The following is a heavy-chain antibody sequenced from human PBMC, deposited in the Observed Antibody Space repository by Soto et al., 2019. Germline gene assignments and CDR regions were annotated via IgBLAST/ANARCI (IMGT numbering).Heavy chain of an antibody. CDR2: IYAGGTS. CDR3: AREDRYTTSWYSFDS. V-gene: IGHV3-53*01. CDR1: GFTVSTSY. D-gene: IGHD6-13*01. Sequence: QSGGSLRLSCAASGFTVSTSYMNWVRQAPGKGLEWVSVIYAGGTSYYADSVKGRFSNSRDNSKNTLYLQMNSLRLEDTSVYYCAREDRYTTSWYSFDSWGQGTLVTVS. J-gene: IGHJ4*02.